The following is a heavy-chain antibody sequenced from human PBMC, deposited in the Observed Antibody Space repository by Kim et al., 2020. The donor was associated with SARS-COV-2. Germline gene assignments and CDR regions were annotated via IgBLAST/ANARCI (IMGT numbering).Heavy chain of an antibody. V-gene: IGHV3-21*01. CDR1: GFTFSSYS. Sequence: GGSLRLSCAASGFTFSSYSMNWVRQAPGKGLEWVSSISSSSSYIYYADSVKGRFTISRDNAKNSLYLQMNSLRAEDTAVYYCARDHFTYLVTPVGYGMDVWGQGTTVTVSS. D-gene: IGHD4-4*01. CDR2: ISSSSSYI. CDR3: ARDHFTYLVTPVGYGMDV. J-gene: IGHJ6*02.